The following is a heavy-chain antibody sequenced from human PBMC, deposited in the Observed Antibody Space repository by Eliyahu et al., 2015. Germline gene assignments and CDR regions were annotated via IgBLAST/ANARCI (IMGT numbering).Heavy chain of an antibody. CDR2: IHHSGST. CDR3: ATSCLCTYGSGSYSI. V-gene: IGHV4-34*02. CDR1: GAPFSGSY. D-gene: IGHD3-10*01. J-gene: IGHJ3*02. Sequence: QVQLQQWGAGLLKPSETLSLTCAVYGAPFSGSYWTWIRQAPGKGLEWIGEIHHSGSTNYNPSLKSRLTISMVPSKNQFSLKLSSVTAADTAVYYCATSCLCTYGSGSYSIWGQGTMVTVSS.